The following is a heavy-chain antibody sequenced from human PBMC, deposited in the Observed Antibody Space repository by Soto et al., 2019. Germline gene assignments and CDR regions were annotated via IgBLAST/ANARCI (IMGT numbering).Heavy chain of an antibody. J-gene: IGHJ4*02. D-gene: IGHD3-22*01. V-gene: IGHV3-23*01. CDR2: ISGSGGST. CDR3: ARDGYYYDSSGYYYYFDY. Sequence: EVQLLESGGGLVQPGGSLRLSCAASGFTFSSYAMSWVRQAPGKGLEWVSAISGSGGSTYYADSVKGRFTISRDNSKNSLYLQMNSLRAEDTAVYYCARDGYYYDSSGYYYYFDYWGQGTLVTVSS. CDR1: GFTFSSYA.